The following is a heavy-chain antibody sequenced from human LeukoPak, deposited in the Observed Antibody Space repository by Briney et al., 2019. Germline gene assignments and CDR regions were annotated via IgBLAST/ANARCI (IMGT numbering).Heavy chain of an antibody. Sequence: GGSLRLSCAASGFTFSMYTMNWVRQAPGTGLEWVSGISSGSSYIYYADSVKGRFTISRDNAKNSLYLQMNSLRADDTAVYYCARIYYSNYVDYWGQGTLVTVSS. CDR3: ARIYYSNYVDY. CDR2: ISSGSSYI. D-gene: IGHD3-22*01. J-gene: IGHJ4*02. CDR1: GFTFSMYT. V-gene: IGHV3-21*01.